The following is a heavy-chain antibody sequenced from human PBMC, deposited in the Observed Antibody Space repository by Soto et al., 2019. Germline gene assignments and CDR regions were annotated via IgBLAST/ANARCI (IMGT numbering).Heavy chain of an antibody. V-gene: IGHV3-30*18. D-gene: IGHD1-7*01. J-gene: IGHJ4*02. Sequence: GGSLRLSCAASGFTFSSYGMHWVRQAPGKGLEWVAVISYDGSNKYYADSVKGRFTISRDNSKNTLYLQMNSLRAEDTAVYYCAKDYWNYEYYFDYWGQGTLVTVSS. CDR2: ISYDGSNK. CDR1: GFTFSSYG. CDR3: AKDYWNYEYYFDY.